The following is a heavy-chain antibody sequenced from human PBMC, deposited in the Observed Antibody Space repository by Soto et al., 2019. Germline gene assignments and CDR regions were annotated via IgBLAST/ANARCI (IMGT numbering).Heavy chain of an antibody. Sequence: EVQLVESGGGFVKPGGSLRLSCAASHFTFTNAWMHWVRQAPGKGLEWVGRIHTKNDGGTTDLSAPVKGRVAISRDDSKNTLVQQMMSLKTEETAVDYCVAGDFISGWYVVDYWGQGTLVTVSS. D-gene: IGHD6-19*01. V-gene: IGHV3-15*07. J-gene: IGHJ4*02. CDR1: HFTFTNAW. CDR2: IHTKNDGGTT. CDR3: VAGDFISGWYVVDY.